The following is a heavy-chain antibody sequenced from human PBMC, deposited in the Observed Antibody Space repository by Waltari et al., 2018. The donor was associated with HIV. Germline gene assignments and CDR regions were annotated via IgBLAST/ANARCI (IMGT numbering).Heavy chain of an antibody. D-gene: IGHD2-2*01. J-gene: IGHJ4*02. Sequence: QLQLQESGPGLVKPSETLSLTCTVSVGSISSSSYYWGWIRQPSGKGLEWIGSIYYSGSTYNNPPLKSRVTISVDTSKNQFSLKLISVTAAYTAVYYCARHMGDIVVVPAGVAGDYWGQGTLVTVSS. V-gene: IGHV4-39*01. CDR2: IYYSGST. CDR1: VGSISSSSYY. CDR3: ARHMGDIVVVPAGVAGDY.